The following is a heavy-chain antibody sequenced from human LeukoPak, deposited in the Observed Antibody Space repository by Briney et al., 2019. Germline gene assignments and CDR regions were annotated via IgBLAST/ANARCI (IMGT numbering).Heavy chain of an antibody. D-gene: IGHD6-13*01. CDR1: GYTFTSYA. CDR2: INAGNGNT. V-gene: IGHV1-3*01. CDR3: ARGAQTGYSSSWYLHWYFDL. Sequence: GASVKVSCKASGYTFTSYAMHWVRQAPGQRLEWMGWINAGNGNTKYSQKFQGRVTITRDTSASTAYMELSSLRSEDTAVYYCARGAQTGYSSSWYLHWYFDLWGRGTLVTVSS. J-gene: IGHJ2*01.